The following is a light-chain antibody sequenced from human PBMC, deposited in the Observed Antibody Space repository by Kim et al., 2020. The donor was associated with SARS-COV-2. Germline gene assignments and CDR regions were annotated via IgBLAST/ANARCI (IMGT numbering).Light chain of an antibody. V-gene: IGKV3-11*01. Sequence: SLSQGESATLSCMASQSVNSYLAWYQLKPGQAPRILVYNASNRATGITARFSGSGSGTDFTLTISSLEPEDFAVYYSQQRSNWPKTFGQGTKLEI. CDR3: QQRSNWPKT. J-gene: IGKJ2*01. CDR1: QSVNSY. CDR2: NAS.